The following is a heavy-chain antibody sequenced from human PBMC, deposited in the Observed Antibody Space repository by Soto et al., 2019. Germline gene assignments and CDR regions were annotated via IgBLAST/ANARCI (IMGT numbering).Heavy chain of an antibody. Sequence: SETLSLTCTVSGGSISSSSYYWGWIRQPPGKGLEWIGSIYYSGSTYYNPSLKSRVTISVDTSKNQFSLKLSSVTAADTAVYYCATNYGRRLATFDYWGQGTLVTVSS. V-gene: IGHV4-39*01. CDR2: IYYSGST. CDR3: ATNYGRRLATFDY. J-gene: IGHJ4*02. D-gene: IGHD3-16*01. CDR1: GGSISSSSYY.